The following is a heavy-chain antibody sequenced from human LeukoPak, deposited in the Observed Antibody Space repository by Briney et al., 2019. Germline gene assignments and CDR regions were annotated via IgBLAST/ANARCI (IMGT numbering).Heavy chain of an antibody. Sequence: ASVKVSCKVSGYTFTDYYMHWGQQAPGKGLEWMGLFDPEDGETIYAEKFQGRVTITADTSTDTAYMELSSLRSEDTAVYYCATDSDFWSGYLLDYWGQGTLVTVSS. D-gene: IGHD3-3*01. CDR1: GYTFTDYY. J-gene: IGHJ4*02. V-gene: IGHV1-69-2*01. CDR2: FDPEDGET. CDR3: ATDSDFWSGYLLDY.